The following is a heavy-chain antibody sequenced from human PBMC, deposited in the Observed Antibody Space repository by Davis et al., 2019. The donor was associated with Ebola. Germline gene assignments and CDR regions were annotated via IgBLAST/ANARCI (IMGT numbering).Heavy chain of an antibody. Sequence: AASVKVSCKASGGTFSSYGISWVRQAPGQGLEWMGWISAYNGNTNYAQKLQGRVTMTTDTSTSTAYMELSSLRSEDTAVYYCARDRVTTVTQRYFDYWGQGTLVTVSS. D-gene: IGHD4-17*01. V-gene: IGHV1-18*01. J-gene: IGHJ4*02. CDR1: GGTFSSYG. CDR3: ARDRVTTVTQRYFDY. CDR2: ISAYNGNT.